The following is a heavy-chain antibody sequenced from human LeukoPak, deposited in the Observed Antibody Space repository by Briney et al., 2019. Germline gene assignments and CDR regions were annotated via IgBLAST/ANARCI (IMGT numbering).Heavy chain of an antibody. CDR3: AKDRSGYFLYCYYYYMDV. CDR1: GFTFSSYW. D-gene: IGHD3-22*01. V-gene: IGHV3-74*01. J-gene: IGHJ6*03. Sequence: PGGSLRLSCAASGFTFSSYWMDWVRQAPGKGLVWVSRIHPDGKNTAYADSVKGRFTISRDNSKNTLYLQMNSLRAEDTAVYYCAKDRSGYFLYCYYYYMDVWGKGTTVTVSS. CDR2: IHPDGKNT.